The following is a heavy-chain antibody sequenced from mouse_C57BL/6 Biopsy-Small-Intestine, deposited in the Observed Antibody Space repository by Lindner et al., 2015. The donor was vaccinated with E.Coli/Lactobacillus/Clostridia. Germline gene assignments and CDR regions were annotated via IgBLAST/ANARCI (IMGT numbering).Heavy chain of an antibody. CDR1: GFTFTKCC. Sequence: SVKVSCKASGFTFTKCCIHWVRQAPGQGLDWMAIIDPSGGSTSSAQKFQGRVTFSRDSSAKTAYMELSSLRFEDTAVYYCVRESEVHTVVFFHHWGQGTLVTVS. CDR3: VRESEVHTVVFFHH. V-gene: IGHV1-64*01. J-gene: IGHJ3*01. CDR2: IDPSGGST. D-gene: IGHD5-1*01.